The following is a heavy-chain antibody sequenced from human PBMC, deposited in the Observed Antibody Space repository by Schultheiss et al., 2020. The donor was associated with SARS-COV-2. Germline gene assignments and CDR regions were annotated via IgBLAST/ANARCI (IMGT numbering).Heavy chain of an antibody. D-gene: IGHD3-9*01. J-gene: IGHJ4*02. V-gene: IGHV4-30-2*01. Sequence: SETLSLTCAVYGGSFSGYSWSWIRQPPGKGLEWIGYIYHSGSTYYNPSLKSRVTISVDRSKNQFSLKLSSVTAADTAVYYCARGGGRVRYFDWLSPNYFDYWGQGTLVTVSS. CDR3: ARGGGRVRYFDWLSPNYFDY. CDR1: GGSFSGYS. CDR2: IYHSGST.